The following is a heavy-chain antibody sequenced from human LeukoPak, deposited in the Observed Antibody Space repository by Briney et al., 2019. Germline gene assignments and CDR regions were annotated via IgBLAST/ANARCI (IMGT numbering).Heavy chain of an antibody. D-gene: IGHD2-2*01. J-gene: IGHJ5*02. CDR3: ARDCSSTSCFNWFDP. CDR2: IIPIFGTA. CDR1: GGTFGSYA. Sequence: PVKVSCKASGGTFGSYAISWVRQAPGQGLEWMGGIIPIFGTANYAQKFQGRVTITADESTSTAYMELSSLRSEDTAVYYCARDCSSTSCFNWFDPWGQGTLVTVSS. V-gene: IGHV1-69*01.